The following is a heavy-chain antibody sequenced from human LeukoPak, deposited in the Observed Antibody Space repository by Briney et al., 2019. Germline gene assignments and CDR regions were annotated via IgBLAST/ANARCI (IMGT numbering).Heavy chain of an antibody. CDR1: GFTFSNYA. J-gene: IGHJ4*02. V-gene: IGHV3-23*01. Sequence: GGSLRLSCPASGFTFSNYAMSWVRQAPGKSLEWVSAISGSGDSTYYAVSVKGRFSISRDNSKNTPFLQMNSVRADDTAVYYCARDRFATFYGVWDYWGQGTPITVSS. CDR3: ARDRFATFYGVWDY. CDR2: ISGSGDST. D-gene: IGHD3-16*01.